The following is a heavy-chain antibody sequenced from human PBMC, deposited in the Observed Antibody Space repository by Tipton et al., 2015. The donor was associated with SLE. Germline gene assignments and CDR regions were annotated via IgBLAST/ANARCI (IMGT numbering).Heavy chain of an antibody. CDR3: ARGSYRYDTWFDT. D-gene: IGHD5-12*01. CDR1: GGSINSADHY. V-gene: IGHV4-39*07. CDR2: VYYRGNT. Sequence: TLSLTCTVSGGSINSADHYWDWIRQPPGKGLEWIGCVYYRGNTYYNPSLKSRVTISRDSFKNQFSLTLRSVTAADTAVYYCARGSYRYDTWFDTWGQGTLVTVSS. J-gene: IGHJ5*02.